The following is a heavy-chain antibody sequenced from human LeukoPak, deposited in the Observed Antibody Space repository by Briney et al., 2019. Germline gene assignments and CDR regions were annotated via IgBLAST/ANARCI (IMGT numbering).Heavy chain of an antibody. CDR3: AKDRETTASGTFDY. D-gene: IGHD6-13*01. V-gene: IGHV3-30*18. Sequence: GGSLRLSCAASGFTFNNYGIHYVRQAPGKGLEWVAVISDDGRHKNYADSVKGRFTISRDNSNNTLYLQMNSLRVEDTGVYYCAKDRETTASGTFDYWGQGTLVTVSS. CDR1: GFTFNNYG. CDR2: ISDDGRHK. J-gene: IGHJ4*02.